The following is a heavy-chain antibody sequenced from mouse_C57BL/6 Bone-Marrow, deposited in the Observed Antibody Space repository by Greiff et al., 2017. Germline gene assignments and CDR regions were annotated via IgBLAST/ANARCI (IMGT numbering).Heavy chain of an antibody. D-gene: IGHD1-1*01. CDR3: AKMGPRYYGSSLSYWYFDV. V-gene: IGHV5-17*01. CDR2: ISSGSSTI. Sequence: EVHLVESGGGLVKPGGSLKLSCAASGFTFSDYGMHWVRQAPEKGLEWVAYISSGSSTIYYADTVKGRFTISRDNAKNTLFLQMTSLRSEDTAMYYCAKMGPRYYGSSLSYWYFDVWGTGTTVTVSS. J-gene: IGHJ1*03. CDR1: GFTFSDYG.